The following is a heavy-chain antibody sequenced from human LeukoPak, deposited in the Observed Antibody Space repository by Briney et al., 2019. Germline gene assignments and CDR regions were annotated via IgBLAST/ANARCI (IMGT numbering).Heavy chain of an antibody. CDR3: AKGTYQEWLDRAEYFQH. D-gene: IGHD6-19*01. J-gene: IGHJ1*01. Sequence: GGSLRLPCVASGFTFSSYGMHWVRQAPSKGLEWVAFRRYYGSTKYYADSVKGRFTISRDNSKNTLYLQMNSLRAEDTAVYYCAKGTYQEWLDRAEYFQHWGQGTLVTVSS. V-gene: IGHV3-30*02. CDR2: RRYYGSTK. CDR1: GFTFSSYG.